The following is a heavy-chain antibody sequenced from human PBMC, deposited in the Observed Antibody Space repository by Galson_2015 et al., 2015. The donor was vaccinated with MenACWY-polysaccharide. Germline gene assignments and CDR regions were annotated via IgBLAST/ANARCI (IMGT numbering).Heavy chain of an antibody. CDR3: TRENSAGPFEY. V-gene: IGHV3-53*01. D-gene: IGHD4-23*01. CDR1: GFTVSSSY. J-gene: IGHJ4*02. Sequence: SLRLSCAASGFTVSSSYMSWVRQAPGKGLEWVSVIYSGRTTYYADSVKGRFTISRDNSQNTLYLQMDSLRAEDTALYYCTRENSAGPFEYWGQGTLVPVSS. CDR2: IYSGRTT.